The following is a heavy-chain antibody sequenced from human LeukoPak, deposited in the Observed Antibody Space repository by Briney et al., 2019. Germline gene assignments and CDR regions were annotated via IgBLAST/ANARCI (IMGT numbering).Heavy chain of an antibody. CDR3: TTGTAMIY. CDR1: GFNFSNAW. D-gene: IGHD5-18*01. V-gene: IGHV3-15*01. CDR2: IKSKNDGGTT. Sequence: GSLKLSCAASGFNFSNAWMSWVRQAPGKGLEWVGRIKSKNDGGTTDYAAPVKGRFTISRDDSKNTLYLQMNSLKTEDTAVYYCTTGTAMIYWGQGTLVTVSS. J-gene: IGHJ4*02.